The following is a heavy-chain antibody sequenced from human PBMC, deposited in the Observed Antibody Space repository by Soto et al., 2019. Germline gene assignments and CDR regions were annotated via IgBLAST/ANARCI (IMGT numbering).Heavy chain of an antibody. Sequence: QVQLVESGGGVVQPGRSLRLSCAASGFTFSSYGMHWVRQAPGKGLEWVAVISYDGSNKYYADSVKGRFTISRDNSKNTLYLQMNSLRAEDTAVYYCAKDQYVVVPAAALDYWGQGTLVTVSS. V-gene: IGHV3-30*18. CDR1: GFTFSSYG. CDR2: ISYDGSNK. D-gene: IGHD2-2*01. CDR3: AKDQYVVVPAAALDY. J-gene: IGHJ4*02.